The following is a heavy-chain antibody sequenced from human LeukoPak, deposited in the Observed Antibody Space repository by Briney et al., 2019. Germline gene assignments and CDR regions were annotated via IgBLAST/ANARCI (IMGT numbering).Heavy chain of an antibody. J-gene: IGHJ5*02. CDR3: ARDQAVVPAQNWFDP. Sequence: SETLSLTCTVSGGSISSYYWSWIRQPAGKGLEWIGRIYTSGSTNYNPSLKSRVTMSVDTSKNQFSLKLSSVTAADTAVYYCARDQAVVPAQNWFDPWGQGTLVTVSS. CDR2: IYTSGST. CDR1: GGSISSYY. V-gene: IGHV4-4*07. D-gene: IGHD2-2*01.